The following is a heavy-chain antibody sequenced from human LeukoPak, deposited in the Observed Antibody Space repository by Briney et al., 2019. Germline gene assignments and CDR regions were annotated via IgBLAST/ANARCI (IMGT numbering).Heavy chain of an antibody. CDR1: GFTFSSYA. V-gene: IGHV3-30-3*01. CDR3: ARGAVGYVVAYNWFDP. J-gene: IGHJ5*02. CDR2: ISYDGSNK. Sequence: GGSLRLSCAASGFTFSSYAMHWVRQAPGKGLEWVAVISYDGSNKYYADSVKGRFTISRDNSKNTLYLQMNSLRAEDTAVYYCARGAVGYVVAYNWFDPWGQGTLVTVSS. D-gene: IGHD5-12*01.